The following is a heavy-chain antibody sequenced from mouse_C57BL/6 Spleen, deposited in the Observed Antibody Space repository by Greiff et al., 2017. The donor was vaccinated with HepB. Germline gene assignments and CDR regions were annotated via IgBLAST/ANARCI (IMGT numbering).Heavy chain of an antibody. Sequence: QVQLQQPGAELVRPGSSVKLSCKASGYTFTSYWMDWVKQRPGQGLEWIGNIYPSDSETHYNQKFKDKATLTVDKSSSTAYMQLSSLTSEDSAVYYCARRDTTVVFYYGNSYAMDYWGQGTSVTVSS. J-gene: IGHJ4*01. V-gene: IGHV1-61*01. CDR1: GYTFTSYW. D-gene: IGHD2-1*01. CDR3: ARRDTTVVFYYGNSYAMDY. CDR2: IYPSDSET.